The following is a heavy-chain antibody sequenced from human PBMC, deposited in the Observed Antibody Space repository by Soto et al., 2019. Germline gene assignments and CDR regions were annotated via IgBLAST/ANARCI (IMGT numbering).Heavy chain of an antibody. J-gene: IGHJ4*02. CDR3: ARGGISGFDY. D-gene: IGHD2-15*01. CDR2: ISWNSGSI. Sequence: GGSLRLSCAASGFTFDDYAMHWVRQAPGKGLEWVSGISWNSGSIGYADSVKGRFTISRDNAKNSLYLQMNSLRAEDTAVYFCARGGISGFDYWGQGTLVTVSS. CDR1: GFTFDDYA. V-gene: IGHV3-9*01.